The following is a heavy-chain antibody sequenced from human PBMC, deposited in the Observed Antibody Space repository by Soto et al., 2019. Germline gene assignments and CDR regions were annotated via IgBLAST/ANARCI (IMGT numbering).Heavy chain of an antibody. CDR2: IYYSGST. V-gene: IGHV4-59*01. CDR3: ALGQLNFDY. D-gene: IGHD1-1*01. J-gene: IGHJ4*02. Sequence: QVQLQESGPGLVKPSETLSLTCTVSGGSIISYYWSWIRQPPGKGLEWIGYIYYSGSTNYNPSLKSRVTISVDTSKNQFSLKLSSVTAADTAVYYCALGQLNFDYWGQGTLVTVSS. CDR1: GGSIISYY.